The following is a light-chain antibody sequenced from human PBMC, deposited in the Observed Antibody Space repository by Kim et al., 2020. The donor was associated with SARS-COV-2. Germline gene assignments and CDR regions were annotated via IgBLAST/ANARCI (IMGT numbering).Light chain of an antibody. Sequence: SYELTQPPSMSVSPGQTASITCSGDKLGDKYACWYQQKPGQSPVLVIYQDSKRPSGIPERFSGSNSGNTATLTISGTQAMDEADYYCQAWDSSTAEFGGG. J-gene: IGLJ2*01. CDR1: KLGDKY. CDR3: QAWDSSTAE. V-gene: IGLV3-1*01. CDR2: QDS.